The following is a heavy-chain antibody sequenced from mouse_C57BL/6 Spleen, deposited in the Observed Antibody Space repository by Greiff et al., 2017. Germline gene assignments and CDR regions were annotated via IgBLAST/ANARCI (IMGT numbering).Heavy chain of an antibody. D-gene: IGHD1-1*01. V-gene: IGHV3-8*01. J-gene: IGHJ1*03. Sequence: EVKLMESGPGLAKPSQTLSLTCSVTGYSITSDYWNWIRKFPGNKLEYMGYISYSGSTYSNPSLKSRLSITRDTSKNQYYLQLNSVTTEDTATEYCARKYGSRDWYSDVWGTGTTVTVSS. CDR2: ISYSGST. CDR3: ARKYGSRDWYSDV. CDR1: GYSITSDY.